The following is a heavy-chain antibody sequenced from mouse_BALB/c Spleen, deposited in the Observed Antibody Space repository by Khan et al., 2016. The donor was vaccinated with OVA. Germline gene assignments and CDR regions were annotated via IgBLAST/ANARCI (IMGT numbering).Heavy chain of an antibody. V-gene: IGHV3-2*02. D-gene: IGHD1-1*01. CDR3: ARSVTITTVVATDFDY. J-gene: IGHJ2*01. CDR2: ISYSGRT. CDR1: GYSITSDYA. Sequence: QLQESGPGLVKPSQSLSLTCTVTGYSITSDYAWNWIRQFPGNKLEWMGYISYSGRTSYNPSLKSRISITRDTSKNHFFLQLSSVTTEDTASYYCARSVTITTVVATDFDYWGQGTTLTVSS.